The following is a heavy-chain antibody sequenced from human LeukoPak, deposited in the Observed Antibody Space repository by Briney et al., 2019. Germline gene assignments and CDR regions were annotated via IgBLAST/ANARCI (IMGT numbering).Heavy chain of an antibody. CDR3: ALIRWDIVVVVAATSYGMDV. J-gene: IGHJ6*02. Sequence: GASVKVSCKASGYTFTGYYMHWVRQAPGQGLGWMGWINPNSGGTNYAQKFQGRVTMTRDTSISTAYMELSRLRSDDTAVYYCALIRWDIVVVVAATSYGMDVWGQGTTVTVSS. CDR1: GYTFTGYY. D-gene: IGHD2-15*01. V-gene: IGHV1-2*02. CDR2: INPNSGGT.